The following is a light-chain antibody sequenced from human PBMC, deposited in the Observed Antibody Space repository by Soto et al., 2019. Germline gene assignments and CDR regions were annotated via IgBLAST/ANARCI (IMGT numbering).Light chain of an antibody. J-gene: IGLJ1*01. Sequence: QSALTQPPSASGSPGQSVTISCTGTSGDVGAYDYVSWYQQHPGKAPKLLIYEVTKRPLGVPDRFSGSKSGNAASLTVSGLQAEDEADYYCSSYVGSNYPYVFGTGTKVTVL. CDR1: SGDVGAYDY. V-gene: IGLV2-8*01. CDR2: EVT. CDR3: SSYVGSNYPYV.